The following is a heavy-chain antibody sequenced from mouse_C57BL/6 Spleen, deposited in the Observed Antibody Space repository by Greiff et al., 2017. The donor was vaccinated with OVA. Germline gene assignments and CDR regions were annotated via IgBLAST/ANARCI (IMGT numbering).Heavy chain of an antibody. Sequence: VMLVESGPGLVQPSQSLSITCTVSGFSLTSYGVHWVRQSPGKGLEWLGVIWSGGSTDYNAAFISRLSISKDNSKSQVFFKMNSLQADDTAIYYCARNLDYGYYAMDDWGQGTSVTVSS. CDR3: ARNLDYGYYAMDD. D-gene: IGHD2-4*01. CDR2: IWSGGST. CDR1: GFSLTSYG. J-gene: IGHJ4*01. V-gene: IGHV2-2*01.